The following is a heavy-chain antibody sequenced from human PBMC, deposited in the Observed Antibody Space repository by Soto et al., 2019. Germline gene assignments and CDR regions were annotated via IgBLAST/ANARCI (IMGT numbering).Heavy chain of an antibody. CDR3: ARESRLYYHLDY. J-gene: IGHJ4*02. CDR1: GYSFTSYG. Sequence: QVQLVQSGAEVKKPGASVKVSCKASGYSFTSYGISWVRQAPGQGLEWMGWISAYSGDTNYAQKLQGRVTMTTDTSTTTAYMDLRSLRSDDTDVYYCARESRLYYHLDYWGQGTLVTVSS. V-gene: IGHV1-18*01. D-gene: IGHD3-22*01. CDR2: ISAYSGDT.